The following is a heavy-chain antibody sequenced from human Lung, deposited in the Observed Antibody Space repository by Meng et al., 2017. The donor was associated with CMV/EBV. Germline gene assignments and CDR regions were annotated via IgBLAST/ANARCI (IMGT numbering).Heavy chain of an antibody. D-gene: IGHD3-10*01. J-gene: IGHJ4*02. CDR2: IIPIFGTA. V-gene: IGHV1-69*05. Sequence: KASGGTFSSYAISWVRQAPGQGLEWMGGIIPIFGTANYAQKFQGRVTITTDESTSTAHMELSSLRSEDTAVYYCATYYYGSGSHGGDWGQGTLVTVS. CDR3: ATYYYGSGSHGGD. CDR1: GGTFSSYA.